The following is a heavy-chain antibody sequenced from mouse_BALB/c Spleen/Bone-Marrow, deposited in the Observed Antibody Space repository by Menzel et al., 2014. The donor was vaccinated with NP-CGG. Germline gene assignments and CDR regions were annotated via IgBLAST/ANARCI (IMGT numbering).Heavy chain of an antibody. V-gene: IGHV1S81*02. J-gene: IGHJ3*01. CDR2: INPSNGGT. D-gene: IGHD3-2*01. CDR3: TRNGPDSSGYPAWFAY. CDR1: GYTFTIYY. Sequence: QVQLQQSGAELVKPGASVKLSCKASGYTFTIYYMFWVKQRPGQGLEWIGEINPSNGGTNFSEKFKSKATLTVDKSSSTAYMQLSSLTSEDSAVYYCTRNGPDSSGYPAWFAYWGQGTLVTVSA.